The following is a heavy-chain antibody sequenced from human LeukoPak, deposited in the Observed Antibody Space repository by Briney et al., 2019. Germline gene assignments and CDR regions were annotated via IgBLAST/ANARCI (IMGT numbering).Heavy chain of an antibody. D-gene: IGHD6-19*01. CDR1: GFTFSSYA. Sequence: GGSLRLSCAASGFTFSSYAMHWVRQAPGKGLEMVAVISYDGSNKYYADSVKGRFTISRDNSKNTLYLQMNSLRAEDTAVYYCASSGGWQSRYYYGMGVWGQGTTVTVSS. J-gene: IGHJ6*02. CDR3: ASSGGWQSRYYYGMGV. V-gene: IGHV3-30-3*01. CDR2: ISYDGSNK.